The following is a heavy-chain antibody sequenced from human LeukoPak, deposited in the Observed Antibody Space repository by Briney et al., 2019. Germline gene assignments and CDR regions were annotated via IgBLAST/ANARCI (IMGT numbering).Heavy chain of an antibody. CDR2: ISSSSSYI. D-gene: IGHD1-20*01. Sequence: GGSLKLSCAASGFTFSSYSMNWVRQAPGKGLEWVSTISSSSSYIYYADSVKGRFTISRDNAKNSLYLQMNSLRAEDTAVYYCARARITGTTLPVDYWGQGTLVTVSS. CDR1: GFTFSSYS. V-gene: IGHV3-21*01. J-gene: IGHJ4*02. CDR3: ARARITGTTLPVDY.